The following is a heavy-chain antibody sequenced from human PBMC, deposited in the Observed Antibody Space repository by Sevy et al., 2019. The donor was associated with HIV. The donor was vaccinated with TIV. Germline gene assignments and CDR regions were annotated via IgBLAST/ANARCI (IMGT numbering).Heavy chain of an antibody. J-gene: IGHJ4*02. CDR2: TYYRSKWYN. V-gene: IGHV6-1*01. CDR3: ASESEEKVGSVLDY. D-gene: IGHD1-1*01. Sequence: SQTLSLTCAISGDSVSSNSAAWNWIMQSPSRGLEWLGRTYYRSKWYNDYAVSVKSRITINPDTSKNQFSLQLNSVTPEDTAVYYCASESEEKVGSVLDYWGQGTLVTVSS. CDR1: GDSVSSNSAA.